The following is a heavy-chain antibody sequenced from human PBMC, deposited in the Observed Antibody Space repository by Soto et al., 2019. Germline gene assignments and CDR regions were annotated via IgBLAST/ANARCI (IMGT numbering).Heavy chain of an antibody. V-gene: IGHV3-11*01. CDR2: ITSTGI. J-gene: IGHJ4*02. CDR3: ARDYASSSWGH. Sequence: QVQLVESGGGLVKPGGSLRLSCAASGFIFSDYYMSWIRQAPGKGLEWISYITSTGIYYADSVKGRFTISRDNAMNSLYVQLNSVRVEETAVYYCARDYASSSWGHWGQGPLVTVSS. D-gene: IGHD6-13*01. CDR1: GFIFSDYY.